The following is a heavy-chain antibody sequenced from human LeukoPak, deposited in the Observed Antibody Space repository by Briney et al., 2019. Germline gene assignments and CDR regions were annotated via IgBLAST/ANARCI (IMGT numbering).Heavy chain of an antibody. CDR1: GFTFSSYA. V-gene: IGHV3-23*01. D-gene: IGHD3-22*01. CDR3: ARVLNYYDSSGYLDY. J-gene: IGHJ4*02. CDR2: ISDNARST. Sequence: GGSLRLSCGASGFTFSSYAMAWVSQAPGKGLEWVSSISDNARSTYYADSVKGRFTISRDNSKNTLYLQMNSLRAEDTAVYYCARVLNYYDSSGYLDYWGQGTLVTVSS.